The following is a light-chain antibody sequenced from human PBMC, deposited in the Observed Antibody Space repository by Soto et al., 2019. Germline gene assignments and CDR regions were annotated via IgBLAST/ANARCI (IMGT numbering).Light chain of an antibody. CDR3: QQYSDWPPEYT. V-gene: IGKV3-15*01. Sequence: EILMTQSPATLSVSPGEGATLSCRASQSVGTKLAWYQQKPGQAPRLLIFGVSTRATGVPARFSGSGSATDFSLTISSLESEDFAVHYCQQYSDWPPEYTFGQGTKVEIK. CDR2: GVS. CDR1: QSVGTK. J-gene: IGKJ2*01.